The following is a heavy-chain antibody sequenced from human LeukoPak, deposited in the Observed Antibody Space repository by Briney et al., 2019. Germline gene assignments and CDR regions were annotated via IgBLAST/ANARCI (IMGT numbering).Heavy chain of an antibody. J-gene: IGHJ6*03. D-gene: IGHD3-10*01. CDR3: ARDSPRPHYYGSGNDYMDV. Sequence: ASVKVSCKASGYTFTSYGISWVRQAPGQGLEWMGWISAYNGNTNYAQKLQGRVTMTTDTSTSTAYMELRSLRSDDTAVYYCARDSPRPHYYGSGNDYMDVWGKGTTVTVSS. V-gene: IGHV1-18*01. CDR1: GYTFTSYG. CDR2: ISAYNGNT.